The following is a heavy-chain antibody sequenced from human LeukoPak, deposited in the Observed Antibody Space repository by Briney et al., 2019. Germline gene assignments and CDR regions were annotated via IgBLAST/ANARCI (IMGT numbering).Heavy chain of an antibody. V-gene: IGHV1-46*03. Sequence: ASVNVSCKASGYTFTSYYMHWVRQAPGQGLEGMGIINPSGGSTSYAQKFQGRVTMTRDTSTSTVYLELSSLRSEDTAVYYCARARLLLFLGAFDIWGQGTMVTVSS. J-gene: IGHJ3*02. CDR1: GYTFTSYY. CDR2: INPSGGST. CDR3: ARARLLLFLGAFDI. D-gene: IGHD2-2*01.